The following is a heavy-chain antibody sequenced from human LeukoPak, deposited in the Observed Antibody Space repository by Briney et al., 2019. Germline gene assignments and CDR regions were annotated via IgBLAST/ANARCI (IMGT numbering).Heavy chain of an antibody. CDR3: TRRPKEPGFWSGYVDS. V-gene: IGHV4-39*01. J-gene: IGHJ4*02. D-gene: IGHD3-3*01. CDR2: IFYNGNT. Sequence: SETLSLTCSVSGAIIKREGFNWDWIRQPPGQGLEYIGSIFYNGNTYYNPSLESRVTISVDTSKNQFSLKLSSVTAADTAVYYCTRRPKEPGFWSGYVDSWGQGTLVTVCS. CDR1: GAIIKREGFN.